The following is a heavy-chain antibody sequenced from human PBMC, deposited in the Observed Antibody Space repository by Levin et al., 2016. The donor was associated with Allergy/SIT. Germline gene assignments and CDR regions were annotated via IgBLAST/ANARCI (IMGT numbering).Heavy chain of an antibody. Sequence: WIRQPPGKGLEWVAVISYDGSNKYYADSVKGRFTISRDNSKNTLYLQMNSLRAEDTAVYYCAKGGGYSYASSPYYYYGMDVWGQGTTVTVSS. CDR3: AKGGGYSYASSPYYYYGMDV. V-gene: IGHV3-30*18. D-gene: IGHD5-18*01. CDR2: ISYDGSNK. J-gene: IGHJ6*02.